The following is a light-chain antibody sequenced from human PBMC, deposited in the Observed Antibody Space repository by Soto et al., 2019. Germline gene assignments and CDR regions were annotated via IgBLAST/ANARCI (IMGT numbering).Light chain of an antibody. CDR2: GAS. V-gene: IGKV3-20*01. J-gene: IGKJ4*01. CDR3: QQYGSPPLT. Sequence: EIVLTQSPGTLSLSPGESATLSCRASQSVRSNYLAWYQQKPGQAPRLLIFGASNRATGIPPRFSGRGSGTDFTLTISSLEPQDFAVYYCQQYGSPPLTFGGGTKVDIK. CDR1: QSVRSNY.